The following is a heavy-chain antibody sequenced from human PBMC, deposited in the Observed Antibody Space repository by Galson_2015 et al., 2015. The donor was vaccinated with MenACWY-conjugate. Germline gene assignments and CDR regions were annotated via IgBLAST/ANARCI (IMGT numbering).Heavy chain of an antibody. CDR1: GYTFTTYW. D-gene: IGHD1-26*01. CDR2: ISPGDSNT. J-gene: IGHJ6*02. V-gene: IGHV5-51*01. Sequence: QSGAEVKKPGESLTISCKATGYTFTTYWIGWVRQMPGKGLEWMGLISPGDSNTRYSPSFQGQVTISADKSISTAYLQWSSLKASDTAMYYCARHPPGGRGMDVWGQGTTVTVSS. CDR3: ARHPPGGRGMDV.